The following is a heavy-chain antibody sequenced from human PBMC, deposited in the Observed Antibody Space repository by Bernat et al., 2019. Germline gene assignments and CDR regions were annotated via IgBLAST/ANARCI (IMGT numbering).Heavy chain of an antibody. V-gene: IGHV1-69*01. J-gene: IGHJ4*02. CDR1: GGTFSSYA. CDR3: ARPITGTKEEYYFDY. Sequence: QVQLVQSGAEVKKPGSSVKVSCKASGGTFSSYAISWVRQAPGQGLEWMGGSIPLVGTANYAQEFKGGVTSTADESTSTAYMELSSLRSEDTAVYYCARPITGTKEEYYFDYWGQGTLVTVSS. CDR2: SIPLVGTA. D-gene: IGHD1-7*01.